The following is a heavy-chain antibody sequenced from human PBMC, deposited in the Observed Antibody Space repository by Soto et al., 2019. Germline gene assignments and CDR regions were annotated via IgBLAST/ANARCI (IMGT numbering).Heavy chain of an antibody. Sequence: PETLYPTCSVYGGSFRCYYWSWVRQPPGKGLEWIGEINHSGSTNYNPALKSRVTISVDTSKNQFSLKLSSVTAADTAVYYCARSAGDTTFDYWGQGTLVTVSS. CDR2: INHSGST. CDR1: GGSFRCYY. CDR3: ARSAGDTTFDY. V-gene: IGHV4-34*01. D-gene: IGHD7-27*01. J-gene: IGHJ4*02.